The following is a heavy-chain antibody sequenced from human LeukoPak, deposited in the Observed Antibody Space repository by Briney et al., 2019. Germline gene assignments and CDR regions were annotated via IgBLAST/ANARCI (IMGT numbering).Heavy chain of an antibody. J-gene: IGHJ4*02. D-gene: IGHD1-26*01. CDR1: GYTLTELS. V-gene: IGHV1-24*01. Sequence: ASVEVSCKVSGYTLTELSMHWVRQAPGNGLEWMGGFDPEDGETIYAQKFQGRVTMTEDTSTDTAYMELSSLRSEDTAVYYCATVGATLDKGPYYFDYWGQGTLVTVSS. CDR2: FDPEDGET. CDR3: ATVGATLDKGPYYFDY.